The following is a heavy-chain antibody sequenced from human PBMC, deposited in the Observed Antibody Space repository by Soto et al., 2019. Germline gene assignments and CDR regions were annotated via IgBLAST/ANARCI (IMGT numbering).Heavy chain of an antibody. D-gene: IGHD3-10*01. J-gene: IGHJ4*02. CDR1: GYTFTGYY. Sequence: QVQLVQSGAEVKKPGASVKVSCKASGYTFTGYYMHWVRQAPGQGLEWMGWINPNSGGTNYAQKFQGWVTMTRDTSISTAFMELSRLRSDDTAVYYCARVYYGSGSYSRFDYWGQGTLVTVSS. V-gene: IGHV1-2*04. CDR3: ARVYYGSGSYSRFDY. CDR2: INPNSGGT.